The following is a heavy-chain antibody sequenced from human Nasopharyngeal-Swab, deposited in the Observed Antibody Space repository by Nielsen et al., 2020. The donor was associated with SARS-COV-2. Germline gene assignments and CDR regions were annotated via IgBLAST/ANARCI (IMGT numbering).Heavy chain of an antibody. CDR3: ARDYDSSGFDY. D-gene: IGHD3-22*01. V-gene: IGHV3-30*03. CDR2: ISYDGSNK. CDR1: GFTFSSYG. J-gene: IGHJ4*02. Sequence: GESLKISCAASGFTFSSYGIHWVRQAPGKGLEWVAVISYDGSNKYYADSVKGRFTISRDNSKNTLYLQMNSLRAEDTAVYYCARDYDSSGFDYWGQGTLVTVSS.